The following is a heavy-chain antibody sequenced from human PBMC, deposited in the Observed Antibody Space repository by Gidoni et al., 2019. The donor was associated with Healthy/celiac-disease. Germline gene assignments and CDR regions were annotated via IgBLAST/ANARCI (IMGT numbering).Heavy chain of an antibody. CDR3: VKAFDILTGYYNWYFDL. V-gene: IGHV3-64D*09. CDR2: SSSNGGST. CDR1: GFTFSRYA. Sequence: EVQLVESGGGLVQPGGSLRLSCSASGFTFSRYAMHWVRQAPGKGMEYGSASSSNGGSTYYADSVKGRFTISRDNSKNTLYLQMSSLRAEDTAVYYCVKAFDILTGYYNWYFDLWGRGTLVTVSA. J-gene: IGHJ2*01. D-gene: IGHD3-9*01.